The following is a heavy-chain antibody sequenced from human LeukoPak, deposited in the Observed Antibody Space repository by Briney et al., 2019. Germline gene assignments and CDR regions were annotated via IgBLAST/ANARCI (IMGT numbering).Heavy chain of an antibody. CDR1: GFTFSSYS. V-gene: IGHV3-23*01. D-gene: IGHD2-2*03. Sequence: GGSLRLSCAASGFTFSSYSMNWVRQAPGKGLEWVSAIGGSGVSTYYADSVKGRFTISRDNSRNTLYLQMNSLRAEDTAVYYCAKDSHWILFDDWGQGTLVTVSS. CDR2: IGGSGVST. J-gene: IGHJ4*02. CDR3: AKDSHWILFDD.